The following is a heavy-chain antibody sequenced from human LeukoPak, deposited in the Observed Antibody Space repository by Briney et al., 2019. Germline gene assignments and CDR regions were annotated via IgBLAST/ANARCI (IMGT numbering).Heavy chain of an antibody. V-gene: IGHV3-11*06. Sequence: GGSLRLSCAASGFTLSVYYMNWIRQAPGKGLEWVSFISSSGTYTNYADSVKGRFTISRDSAKNSLYLQMNRLRAEDTAVYYCAGGVAAAADFDYWGQGTLVTVSS. CDR2: ISSSGTYT. J-gene: IGHJ4*02. D-gene: IGHD6-13*01. CDR1: GFTLSVYY. CDR3: AGGVAAAADFDY.